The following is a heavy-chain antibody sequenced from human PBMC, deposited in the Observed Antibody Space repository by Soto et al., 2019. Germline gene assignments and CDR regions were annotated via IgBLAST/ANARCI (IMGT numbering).Heavy chain of an antibody. V-gene: IGHV3-30*18. J-gene: IGHJ4*02. CDR2: VSHDGRNT. Sequence: VQLVESGGGVVQPGRSLRLSCAASGFTFSDYTMHWVRQAPGKGLEWVAVVSHDGRNTHYADSVKGRFTISRDSSKNTVSLEMTSLRAEDTAVYYCANGGRQWLVTSDFNYWGQGALVTVSS. CDR1: GFTFSDYT. CDR3: ANGGRQWLVTSDFNY. D-gene: IGHD6-19*01.